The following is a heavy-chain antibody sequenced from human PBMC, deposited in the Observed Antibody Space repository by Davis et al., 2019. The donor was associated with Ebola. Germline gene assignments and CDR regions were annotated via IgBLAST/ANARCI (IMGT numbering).Heavy chain of an antibody. CDR1: GFTVSSNY. V-gene: IGHV3-53*04. CDR2: IYSGGST. D-gene: IGHD3-22*01. CDR3: ARGTEKYYYDSSGYYTDRAFDF. Sequence: GESLKISCAASGFTVSSNYMSWVRQAPGKGLEWVSVIYSGGSTYYADSVKGRFTISRHNSKNTLYLQMNSLRAEDTAVYYCARGTEKYYYDSSGYYTDRAFDFWGQGTLVTVSS. J-gene: IGHJ4*02.